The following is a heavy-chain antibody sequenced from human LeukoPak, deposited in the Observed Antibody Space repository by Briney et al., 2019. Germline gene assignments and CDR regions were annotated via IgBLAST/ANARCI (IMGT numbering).Heavy chain of an antibody. CDR1: GFTFSSYA. J-gene: IGHJ4*02. V-gene: IGHV3-23*01. CDR2: ISGSGGST. CDR3: ASPMVRGDKAFGY. D-gene: IGHD3-10*01. Sequence: GGSLRLSCAASGFTFSSYAMSWVRHAPGKGLEWVSAISGSGGSTYYADSVKGRFTISRDNSKNTLYLQMNSLRAEDTAVYYCASPMVRGDKAFGYWGQGTLVTVSS.